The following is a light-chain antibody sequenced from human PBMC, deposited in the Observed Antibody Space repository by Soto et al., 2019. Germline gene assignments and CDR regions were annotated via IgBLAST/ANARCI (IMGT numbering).Light chain of an antibody. CDR2: DVS. J-gene: IGKJ4*01. Sequence: EIVLTQSPATLSFSAAERATLSCRASQSVDGYVAWFQQKPGQAPSLLIYDVSNRAIGVPARFSGSGSGTDYTLTINSLEPEDFAVYYCQQRRDWPLTFGGGTKVDIK. CDR3: QQRRDWPLT. CDR1: QSVDGY. V-gene: IGKV3-11*01.